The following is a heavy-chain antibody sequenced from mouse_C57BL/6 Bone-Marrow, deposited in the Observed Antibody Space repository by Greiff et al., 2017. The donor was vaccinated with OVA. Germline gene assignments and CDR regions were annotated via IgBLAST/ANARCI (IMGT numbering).Heavy chain of an antibody. V-gene: IGHV14-4*01. J-gene: IGHJ1*03. Sequence: EVKVVESGAELVRPGASVKLSCTASGFNIKDDYMHWVKQRPEQGLEWIGWIDPENGDTEYASKFQGKATITADTSSNTAYLQLSSLTSEDTAVYYCTFDPHWYFDVWGTGTTVTVSS. CDR2: IDPENGDT. CDR1: GFNIKDDY. CDR3: TFDPHWYFDV.